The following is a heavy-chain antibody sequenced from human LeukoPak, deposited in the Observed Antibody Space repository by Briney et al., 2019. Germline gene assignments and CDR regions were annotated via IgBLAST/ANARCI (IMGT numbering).Heavy chain of an antibody. V-gene: IGHV3-48*04. Sequence: GGSLRLSCAASGFTFSSYSMNWVRQAPGKGLEWVSYISSSSSTIYYADSVKGRFTISRDNVKNSLYLQMNSLRAGDTAVYYCARVLDNAFDIWGQGTMVTVSS. CDR1: GFTFSSYS. D-gene: IGHD3-22*01. CDR3: ARVLDNAFDI. CDR2: ISSSSSTI. J-gene: IGHJ3*02.